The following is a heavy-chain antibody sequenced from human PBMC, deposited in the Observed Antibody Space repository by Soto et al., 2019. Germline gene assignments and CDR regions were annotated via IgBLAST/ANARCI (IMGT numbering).Heavy chain of an antibody. J-gene: IGHJ6*02. CDR1: GFTFSSYG. D-gene: IGHD3-9*01. CDR2: ISYDGSNK. V-gene: IGHV3-30*18. CDR3: AKDLARELRYFDWSDPHNYYYYYGMDV. Sequence: GGSLSLSCAASGFTFSSYGMHWVRQAPGKGLEWVAVISYDGSNKYYADSVKGRFTISRDNSKNTLYLQMNSLRAEDTAVYYCAKDLARELRYFDWSDPHNYYYYYGMDVWGQGTTVTVSS.